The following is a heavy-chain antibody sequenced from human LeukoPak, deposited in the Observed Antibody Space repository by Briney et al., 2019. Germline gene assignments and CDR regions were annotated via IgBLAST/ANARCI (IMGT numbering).Heavy chain of an antibody. CDR2: INHDGSLR. Sequence: GGSLRLSCAAPGFSLSDYGMHWVRQPPGKGLVWVSHINHDGSLRNYADSVKGRFTISRDIAKNTLYLQMNSLGAEDTALYCTRDVFSLGESWGQGTQVTVSS. D-gene: IGHD1-1*01. CDR1: GFSLSDYG. CDR3: RDVFSLGES. V-gene: IGHV3-74*01. J-gene: IGHJ5*02.